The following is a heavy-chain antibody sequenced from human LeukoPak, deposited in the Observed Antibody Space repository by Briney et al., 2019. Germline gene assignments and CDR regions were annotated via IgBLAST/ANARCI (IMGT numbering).Heavy chain of an antibody. D-gene: IGHD1-1*01. CDR3: GRDHEQVVQLDAFDI. J-gene: IGHJ3*02. CDR2: ISSSSTYI. CDR1: GFTFSSYS. Sequence: GGSLRLSCAASGFTFSSYSMNWVRQAPGKGLEWVSSISSSSTYIYYADSVKGRFTISTDDAKNPLYLQMTSLRAEDTAVYYCGRDHEQVVQLDAFDIWGQGTMVTVSS. V-gene: IGHV3-21*01.